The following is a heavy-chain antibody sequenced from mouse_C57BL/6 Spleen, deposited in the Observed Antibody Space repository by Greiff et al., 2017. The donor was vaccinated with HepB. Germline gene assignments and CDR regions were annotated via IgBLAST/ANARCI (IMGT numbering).Heavy chain of an antibody. V-gene: IGHV1-15*01. CDR3: TRPNWDGFAY. D-gene: IGHD4-1*01. J-gene: IGHJ3*01. Sequence: QVQLKQSGAELVRPGASVTLSCKASGYTFTDYEMHWVKQTPVHGLEWIGAIDPETGGTAYNQKFKGKAILTADKSSSTAYMELRSLTSEDSAVYYCTRPNWDGFAYWGQGTLVTVSA. CDR1: GYTFTDYE. CDR2: IDPETGGT.